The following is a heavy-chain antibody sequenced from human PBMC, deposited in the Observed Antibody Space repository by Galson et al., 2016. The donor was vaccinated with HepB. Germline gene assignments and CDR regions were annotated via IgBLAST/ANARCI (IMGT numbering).Heavy chain of an antibody. CDR3: ARHAGATLDS. D-gene: IGHD1-26*01. J-gene: IGHJ4*02. Sequence: SETLSLTCSVSNCSISHYYWSWIRQPPGQGLEWIGNIYYAGSAKYSPSLKSRVTISVDTSKNQLSLKLTSVTAADTAVYYCARHAGATLDSWGQGTLVTVSS. CDR2: IYYAGSA. CDR1: NCSISHYY. V-gene: IGHV4-59*08.